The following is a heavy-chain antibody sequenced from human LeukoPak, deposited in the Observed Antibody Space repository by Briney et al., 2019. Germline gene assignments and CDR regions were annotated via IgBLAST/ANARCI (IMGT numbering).Heavy chain of an antibody. CDR3: VKALVMGQHLVPFDS. CDR2: VTNNGGST. J-gene: IGHJ4*02. D-gene: IGHD6-13*01. CDR1: GCTFSNYA. V-gene: IGHV3-64D*08. Sequence: PGGSLRLSCSASGCTFSNYAMHWVRQAPGTGLEYVSTVTNNGGSTYYTDSVKGRFTISRDNSKNTLYLQMSSLRSEDTAVYYCVKALVMGQHLVPFDSWGQGTLVAVSS.